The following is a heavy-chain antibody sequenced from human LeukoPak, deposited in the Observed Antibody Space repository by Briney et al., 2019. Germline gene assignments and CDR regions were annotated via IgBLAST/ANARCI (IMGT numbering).Heavy chain of an antibody. CDR2: IYPGDSDT. CDR1: GYSFTSYW. D-gene: IGHD5-18*01. J-gene: IGHJ6*02. V-gene: IGHV5-51*01. CDR3: AKYGVDTDKYYYYGMDV. Sequence: GESLKISCKGSGYSFTSYWIGWVRQMPGKGLEWMGIIYPGDSDTRYSPSFQGQVTISADKSISTAYLQWSSLKASDTAMYYCAKYGVDTDKYYYYGMDVWGQGITVTVSS.